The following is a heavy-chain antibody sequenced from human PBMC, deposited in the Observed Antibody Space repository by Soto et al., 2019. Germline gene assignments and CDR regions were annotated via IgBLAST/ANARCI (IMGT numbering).Heavy chain of an antibody. J-gene: IGHJ5*02. CDR3: ATIQLGPNWFDP. Sequence: SETLSLTCTVSGGSISSGGYYLIWIRQHPWKGLEWIGYIYYSGSTYYNPSLKSRVTISVDTSKNQFSLKLSSVTAADTAVYYCATIQLGPNWFDPWGQGTLVTVSS. D-gene: IGHD2-2*01. CDR1: GGSISSGGYY. V-gene: IGHV4-31*03. CDR2: IYYSGST.